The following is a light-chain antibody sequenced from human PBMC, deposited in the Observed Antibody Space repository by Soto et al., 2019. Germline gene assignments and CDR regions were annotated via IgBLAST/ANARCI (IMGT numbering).Light chain of an antibody. CDR1: QSFSSN. CDR2: GAS. V-gene: IGKV3-15*01. CDR3: QHNNFLPT. Sequence: EMVMTQSPATLSVSPGDRATLSCRASQSFSSNLAWYQQRPGHAPRLLTYGASTRATGVPARFSGSGSGTCFTLTISSLQSEYFAVSYCQHNNFLPTFGKGAKL. J-gene: IGKJ4*01.